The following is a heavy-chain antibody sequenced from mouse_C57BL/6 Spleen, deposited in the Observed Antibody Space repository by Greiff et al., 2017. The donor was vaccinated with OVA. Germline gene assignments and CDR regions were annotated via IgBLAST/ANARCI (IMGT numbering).Heavy chain of an antibody. D-gene: IGHD1-1*01. J-gene: IGHJ2*01. CDR1: GYTFTDYE. V-gene: IGHV1-15*01. CDR3: TNNYYYGTPFDY. CDR2: IDPETGGT. Sequence: QVQLQQSGAELVRPGASVTLSCKASGYTFTDYEMHWVKQTPVHGLEWIGAIDPETGGTAYNQKFKGKAILTADKSSSTAYMELRSLTSEDSAVYYCTNNYYYGTPFDYWGQGTTLTVSS.